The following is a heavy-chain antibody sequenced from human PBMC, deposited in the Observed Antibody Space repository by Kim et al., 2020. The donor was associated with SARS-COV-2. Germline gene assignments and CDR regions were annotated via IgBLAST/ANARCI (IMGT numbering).Heavy chain of an antibody. V-gene: IGHV1-24*01. D-gene: IGHD6-13*01. J-gene: IGHJ4*02. Sequence: ASVKVSCKVSGYTLTELSMHWVRQAPGKGLEWMGGFDPEDGETIYAQKFQGRVTMTEDTSTDTAYMELSSLRSEDTAVYYCATVRGIAACVGFDYWGQGTLVTVSS. CDR3: ATVRGIAACVGFDY. CDR2: FDPEDGET. CDR1: GYTLTELS.